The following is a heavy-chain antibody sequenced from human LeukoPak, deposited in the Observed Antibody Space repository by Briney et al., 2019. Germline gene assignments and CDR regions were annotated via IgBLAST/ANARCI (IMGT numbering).Heavy chain of an antibody. CDR2: INSDGSRT. CDR1: GFTLRSHW. D-gene: IGHD3-22*01. J-gene: IGHJ1*01. CDR3: AKDIYYYDSSRYFQH. V-gene: IGHV3-74*01. Sequence: GGSLRLSCVASGFTLRSHWMHWVRQAPGKGLMWVSRINSDGSRTDYADSVKGRFSISRDNAKNTLFLQMSSLRGEDTAVYYCAKDIYYYDSSRYFQHWGQGTLVTASS.